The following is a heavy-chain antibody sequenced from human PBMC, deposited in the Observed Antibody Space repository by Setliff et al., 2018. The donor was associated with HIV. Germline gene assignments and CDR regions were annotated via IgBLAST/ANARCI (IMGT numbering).Heavy chain of an antibody. Sequence: GGSLRLSCAASGFTFSTYTMNWVRQAPGKGLEWVSSISSNGYYIYYADSVKGRFTISRDNAKNSLYLQLNSLRAEDTAIYFCARDWGEHYDSSGFSSWGQGTLVTVSS. V-gene: IGHV3-21*01. D-gene: IGHD3-22*01. CDR2: ISSNGYYI. J-gene: IGHJ5*02. CDR3: ARDWGEHYDSSGFSS. CDR1: GFTFSTYT.